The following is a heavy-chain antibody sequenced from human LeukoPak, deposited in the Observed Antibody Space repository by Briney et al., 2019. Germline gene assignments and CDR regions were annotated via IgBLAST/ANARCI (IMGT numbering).Heavy chain of an antibody. CDR2: INHSGST. V-gene: IGHV4-34*01. D-gene: IGHD3-22*01. CDR1: GGSFSGYY. J-gene: IGHJ5*02. Sequence: SSETPSLTCAVYGGSFSGYYWSWIRQPPGKGLEWIGEINHSGSTNYNPSLKSRVTISVDTSKNQFSLKLSSVTAADTAVYCCARGKRIVYYYDSSGYPSWGQGTLVTVSS. CDR3: ARGKRIVYYYDSSGYPS.